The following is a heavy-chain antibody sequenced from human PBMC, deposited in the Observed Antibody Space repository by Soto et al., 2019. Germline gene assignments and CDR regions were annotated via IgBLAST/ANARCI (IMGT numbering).Heavy chain of an antibody. CDR1: GYTFTSCA. D-gene: IGHD2-15*01. CDR2: INAGNGNT. Sequence: GASVKVSCKASGYTFTSCAMHWVRQAPGQSLEWMGCINAGNGNTKYSENFQGRVTITRDTSESTAYMELSSLRSEDTAVYYCARSQYRVVVVAATLSPYYYGMDVWGQGTTVPVSS. V-gene: IGHV1-3*01. J-gene: IGHJ6*02. CDR3: ARSQYRVVVVAATLSPYYYGMDV.